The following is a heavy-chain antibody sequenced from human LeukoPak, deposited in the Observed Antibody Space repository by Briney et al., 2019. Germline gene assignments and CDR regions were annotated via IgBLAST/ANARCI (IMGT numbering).Heavy chain of an antibody. V-gene: IGHV3-7*01. CDR3: ARDCDSSTCYDY. CDR1: GFTFSSYW. J-gene: IGHJ4*02. CDR2: IKQDGSEK. Sequence: GGSLRLSCAASGFTFSSYWMSWVRQAPGKGLEWVANIKQDGSEKYYVDSVKGRFTISRDNTKNSLYLQMNSLRAQDTAVYYCARDCDSSTCYDYWGQGTLVTVSS. D-gene: IGHD6-13*01.